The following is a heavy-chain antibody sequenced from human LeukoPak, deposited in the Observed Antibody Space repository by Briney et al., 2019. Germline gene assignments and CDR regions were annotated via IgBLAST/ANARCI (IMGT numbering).Heavy chain of an antibody. CDR3: AKGTVLRFLECTYDY. CDR1: GFTLSSYS. J-gene: IGHJ4*02. V-gene: IGHV3-48*01. Sequence: GGALRLSCAASGFTLSSYSMNWVRQAPGKGLEGVSYISSSSSTIYYADSVKGRFTISRDNPKNTLYLQINSLRAEDTAVYYFAKGTVLRFLECTYDYWGQGTLVTVSS. CDR2: ISSSSSTI. D-gene: IGHD3-3*01.